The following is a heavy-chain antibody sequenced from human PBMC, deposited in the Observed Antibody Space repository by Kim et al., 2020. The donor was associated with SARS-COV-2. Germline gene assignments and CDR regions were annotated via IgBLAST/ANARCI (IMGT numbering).Heavy chain of an antibody. D-gene: IGHD3-22*01. V-gene: IGHV1-69*13. CDR3: ARDVGGYYDSSGLSATGAH. CDR1: GDTFSTYA. CDR2: IIPILDTG. Sequence: SVKVSCKSSGDTFSTYAFTWVRQAPGQGREWMGGIIPILDTGVYAQKFQGRVTITADESTNMVYMEMTTLRSEDTAVYYCARDVGGYYDSSGLSATGAHWGEGTLVIVSS. J-gene: IGHJ4*02.